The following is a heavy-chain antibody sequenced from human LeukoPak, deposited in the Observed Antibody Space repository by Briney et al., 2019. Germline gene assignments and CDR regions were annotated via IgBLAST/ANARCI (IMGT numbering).Heavy chain of an antibody. J-gene: IGHJ4*02. D-gene: IGHD3-10*01. V-gene: IGHV4-61*02. CDR1: GGSISSGSYY. CDR2: IYTSGST. Sequence: PSETLSLTCTVSGGSISSGSYYWSWIRQPAGKGLEWIGRIYTSGSTNYNPSLKSRVTILVDTSKNQFSLKLSSVTAADTAVYYCARGGFPDYFGYWRQGTLVTVSS. CDR3: ARGGFPDYFGY.